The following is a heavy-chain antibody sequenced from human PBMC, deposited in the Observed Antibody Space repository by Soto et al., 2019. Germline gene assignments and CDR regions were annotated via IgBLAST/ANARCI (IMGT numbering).Heavy chain of an antibody. CDR3: AGLWFGPKITENWFAP. D-gene: IGHD3-10*01. V-gene: IGHV5-51*01. Sequence: LGESLKISCKGSGYSFTSYWIGWVRQMPGKGLEWMGIIYPGDSDTRYSPSFQGQVTISADKSISTAYLQWSSLKASDTAMYYCAGLWFGPKITENWFAPWGQGTLVTVSS. J-gene: IGHJ5*02. CDR1: GYSFTSYW. CDR2: IYPGDSDT.